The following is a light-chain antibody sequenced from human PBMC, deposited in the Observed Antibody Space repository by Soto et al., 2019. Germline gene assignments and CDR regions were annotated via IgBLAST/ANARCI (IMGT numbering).Light chain of an antibody. J-gene: IGKJ1*01. Sequence: DIQMTQSPSTLSASVGDRVTITCRDSQGISSYLAWYQQKRGKAPKIXIYAASTLQSGVPSRFSGSGSGTDFTRTISSLQPEDFETYYCQQLNSYPQTFGQGTKVDI. CDR1: QGISSY. V-gene: IGKV1-9*01. CDR2: AAS. CDR3: QQLNSYPQT.